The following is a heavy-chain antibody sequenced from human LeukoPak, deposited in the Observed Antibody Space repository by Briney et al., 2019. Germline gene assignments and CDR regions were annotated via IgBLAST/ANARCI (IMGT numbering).Heavy chain of an antibody. CDR3: ARGDEQQLDY. CDR1: GGSISSSSYY. J-gene: IGHJ4*02. Sequence: ASETLSLTCTVSGGSISSSSYYWGWIRQPPGKGLEWIGSIYYSGSTYYNPSLKSRVTISVDTSKNQFSLKLSSVTAADTAVYYCARGDEQQLDYWGQGTLVTVSS. D-gene: IGHD6-13*01. V-gene: IGHV4-39*07. CDR2: IYYSGST.